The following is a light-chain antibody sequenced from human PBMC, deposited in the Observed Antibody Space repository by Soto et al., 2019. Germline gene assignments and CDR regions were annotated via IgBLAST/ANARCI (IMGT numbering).Light chain of an antibody. Sequence: QSLLAQPASVSGSPGQSITISCTGTSSDVGAYNSVSWYQQHPHRAPQVIIYKGTQRPSGVSNRFSGSTSGNAASLTISALQTDDEADYFCCSYAPESTYVCGTGTNVTVL. CDR1: SSDVGAYNS. J-gene: IGLJ1*01. V-gene: IGLV2-23*01. CDR3: CSYAPESTYV. CDR2: KGT.